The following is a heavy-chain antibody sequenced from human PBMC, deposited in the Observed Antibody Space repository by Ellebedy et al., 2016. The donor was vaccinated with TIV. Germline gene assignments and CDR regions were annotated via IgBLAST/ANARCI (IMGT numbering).Heavy chain of an antibody. CDR3: AYTNVAVPGFFDS. V-gene: IGHV3-21*01. D-gene: IGHD6-19*01. CDR1: GFTFSSYS. J-gene: IGHJ4*02. CDR2: ISSSSSYI. Sequence: GGSLRLSCAASGFTFSSYSMNWVRQAPGKGLEWVSSISSSSSYIYYADSVKGRFTISRDNAKNSLYLQMNSLRAEDTAMYYCAYTNVAVPGFFDSWGQGTLVTVSS.